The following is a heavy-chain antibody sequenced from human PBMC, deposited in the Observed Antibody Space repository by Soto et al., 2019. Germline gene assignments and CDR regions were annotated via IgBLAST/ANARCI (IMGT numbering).Heavy chain of an antibody. V-gene: IGHV3-13*01. J-gene: IGHJ6*02. D-gene: IGHD3-10*01. Sequence: GGSLRLSCAASGFTFSSYDMHWVRQATGKGLEWASAIGTAGDTYYPGSVKGRFTISRENAKNSLYLQMNSLRAGDTAVYYCAREYYYGSGTRAYGMDVWGQGTTVTVSS. CDR1: GFTFSSYD. CDR3: AREYYYGSGTRAYGMDV. CDR2: IGTAGDT.